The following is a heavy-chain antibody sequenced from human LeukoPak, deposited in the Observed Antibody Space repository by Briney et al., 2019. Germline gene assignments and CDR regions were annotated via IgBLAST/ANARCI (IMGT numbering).Heavy chain of an antibody. D-gene: IGHD3-9*01. CDR2: IYYSGST. V-gene: IGHV4-39*01. CDR3: ARSLRYFDWLPIPSVDY. J-gene: IGHJ4*02. Sequence: PSETLSLTCAVSGGSISSSNWWSWVRQPPGKGLEWIGSIYYSGSTYYNPSLKSRVTISVDTSKNQFSLKLSSVTAADTAVYYCARSLRYFDWLPIPSVDYWGQGTLVTVSS. CDR1: GGSISSSNW.